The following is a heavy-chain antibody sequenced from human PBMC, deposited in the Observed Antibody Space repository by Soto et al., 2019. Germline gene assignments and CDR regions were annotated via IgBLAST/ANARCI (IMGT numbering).Heavy chain of an antibody. Sequence: SETLSLTCTVSGGSISSYYWSWIRQPAGKGLEWIGRIYTSGSTNYNPSLKSRVTMSVDTSKNQFSLKLSSVTAADTAVYYCARDLVSERDGYGMDVWGQGTTVTVSS. CDR1: GGSISSYY. CDR2: IYTSGST. CDR3: ARDLVSERDGYGMDV. D-gene: IGHD2-2*01. J-gene: IGHJ6*02. V-gene: IGHV4-4*07.